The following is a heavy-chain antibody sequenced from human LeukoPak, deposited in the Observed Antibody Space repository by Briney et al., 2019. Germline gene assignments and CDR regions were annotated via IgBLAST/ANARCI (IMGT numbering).Heavy chain of an antibody. CDR3: AGAGIEWELHC. D-gene: IGHD1-26*01. V-gene: IGHV4-38-2*02. Sequence: TSETLSLTCTVSGYSISSGYYWGWIRQPPGKGLEWIGSIYHSGSTNYNPSLKSRATISVDTSKTQFSLNLSSVTAADTAVYYWAGAGIEWELHCWGQGTLVTVSS. CDR2: IYHSGST. J-gene: IGHJ4*02. CDR1: GYSISSGYY.